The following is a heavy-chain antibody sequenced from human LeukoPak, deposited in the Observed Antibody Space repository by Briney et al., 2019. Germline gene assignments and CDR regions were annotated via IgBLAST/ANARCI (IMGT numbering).Heavy chain of an antibody. Sequence: GGSLRLSCAASGFTFSSYAMSWVRQAPGKGLEWVSAISGSGGSTYYADSVKGRFTISRDNSKNTLYLQMNSLRAEDTAVYYCAKAPLVAVVPAATGHFDYWGQGTLVTVSS. J-gene: IGHJ4*02. CDR1: GFTFSSYA. CDR3: AKAPLVAVVPAATGHFDY. D-gene: IGHD2-2*01. V-gene: IGHV3-23*01. CDR2: ISGSGGST.